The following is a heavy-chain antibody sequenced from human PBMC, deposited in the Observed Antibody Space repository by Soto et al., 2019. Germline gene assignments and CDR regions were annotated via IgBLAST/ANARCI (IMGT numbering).Heavy chain of an antibody. V-gene: IGHV1-69*13. J-gene: IGHJ4*02. CDR2: IIPIFGTA. CDR3: ARDTVEMATNSLDY. Sequence: GASVKVSCKASGGTFSSYAISWVRQAPGQGLEWMGGIIPIFGTANYAQKFQGRVTITADESTSTAYMELSSLRSEDTAVYYCARDTVEMATNSLDYWGQGTLVTVSS. D-gene: IGHD5-12*01. CDR1: GGTFSSYA.